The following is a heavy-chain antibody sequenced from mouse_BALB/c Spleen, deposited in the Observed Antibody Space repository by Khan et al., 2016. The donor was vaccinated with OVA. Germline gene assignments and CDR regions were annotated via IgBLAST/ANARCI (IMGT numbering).Heavy chain of an antibody. V-gene: IGHV3-2*02. D-gene: IGHD1-2*01. CDR1: GYSITSGYG. CDR2: ISYSGST. Sequence: VQLKESGPGLVKPSQSLSLTCTVTGYSITSGYGWNWIRQFPGNKLEWMGYISYSGSTNYNTSLKSRISITRDTSKNQFFLQLNSVTTEDTATYYCARTARIKYWGKGTTLTGSS. CDR3: ARTARIKY. J-gene: IGHJ2*01.